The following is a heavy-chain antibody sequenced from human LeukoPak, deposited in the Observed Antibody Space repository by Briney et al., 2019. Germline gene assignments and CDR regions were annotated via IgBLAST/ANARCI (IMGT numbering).Heavy chain of an antibody. CDR3: AREPLRVVITEAYYYYYGMDV. CDR2: ISGSGGST. Sequence: GGSLRLSCAASGFTFSSYAMSWVRQAPGKGLEWVSAISGSGGSTYYADSVKGRFTISRDNSKNTLYLQMNSLRAEDTAVYYCAREPLRVVITEAYYYYYGMDVWGQGTTVTVSS. J-gene: IGHJ6*02. V-gene: IGHV3-23*01. CDR1: GFTFSSYA. D-gene: IGHD3-22*01.